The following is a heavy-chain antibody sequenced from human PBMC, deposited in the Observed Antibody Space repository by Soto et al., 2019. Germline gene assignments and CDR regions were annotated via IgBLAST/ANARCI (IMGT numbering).Heavy chain of an antibody. Sequence: QVQLVQSGAEVKKPGASVKVSCKASGYTLTSYDINWVRQATGQGLEWMGWMNPNSGNTGDAQKLQGRVTMTRNTSISTAYMERSSLGSEDTAVYYWARSTNDSGDRHWGQGPLVTVS. CDR2: MNPNSGNT. V-gene: IGHV1-8*01. J-gene: IGHJ4*02. CDR3: ARSTNDSGDRH. D-gene: IGHD4-17*01. CDR1: GYTLTSYD.